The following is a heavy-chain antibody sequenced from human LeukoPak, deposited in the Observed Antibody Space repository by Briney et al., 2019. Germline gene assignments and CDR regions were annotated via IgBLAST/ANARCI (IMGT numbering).Heavy chain of an antibody. CDR1: GFTFSSYA. V-gene: IGHV3-23*01. Sequence: PAGGSLRLSCAASGFTFSSYAMSWVRQAPGKGLEWVSAISGSGGSTYYADSVKGRFTISRDNSKNTLYLQMNSLRAEDTAVYYCANRGNYGAGGWFDPWGQGTLVTVSS. CDR3: ANRGNYGAGGWFDP. J-gene: IGHJ5*02. CDR2: ISGSGGST. D-gene: IGHD4-17*01.